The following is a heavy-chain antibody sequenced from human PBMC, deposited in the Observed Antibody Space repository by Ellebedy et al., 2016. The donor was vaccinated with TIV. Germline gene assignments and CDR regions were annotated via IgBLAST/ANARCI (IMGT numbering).Heavy chain of an antibody. V-gene: IGHV3-11*04. CDR1: GFTFSDYC. CDR3: ARRGYCSGGSCASVPFDY. Sequence: PGGSLRLSCAASGFTFSDYCMSWIRQAPGKGLEWVSYITSSGSTLYYADSVKGRFTISRDNAKNSLYLQLNSLRAEDMAVSYCARRGYCSGGSCASVPFDYWGQGTLVTVSS. J-gene: IGHJ4*02. CDR2: ITSSGSTL. D-gene: IGHD2-15*01.